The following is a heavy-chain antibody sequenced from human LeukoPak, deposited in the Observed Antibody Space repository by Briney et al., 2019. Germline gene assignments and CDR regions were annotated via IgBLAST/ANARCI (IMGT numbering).Heavy chain of an antibody. Sequence: PGGSLRVSCVVSGFTFSSYPMSWVRQAPGKGLEWVSVISESGDVTHYADSMKGRFTISRDNTKNTLNLQMNSLRPDDTAIYYCARDSSHYLGSSDYWGQGTLVTVSS. CDR1: GFTFSSYP. D-gene: IGHD6-6*01. CDR3: ARDSSHYLGSSDY. CDR2: ISESGDVT. J-gene: IGHJ4*02. V-gene: IGHV3-23*01.